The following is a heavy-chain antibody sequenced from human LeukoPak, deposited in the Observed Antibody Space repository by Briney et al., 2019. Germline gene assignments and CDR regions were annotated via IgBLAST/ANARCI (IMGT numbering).Heavy chain of an antibody. Sequence: GGSLRLSCAASGFTFSSYGMHWVRQAPGKGLEWVAVIWYDGSNKYYADSVKGRFTISRDNSKNTLYLQMNSLRAEDTAVYYCARDYYDSSGYYYFDYWGQGTLVTVSP. CDR2: IWYDGSNK. J-gene: IGHJ4*02. D-gene: IGHD3-22*01. V-gene: IGHV3-33*01. CDR3: ARDYYDSSGYYYFDY. CDR1: GFTFSSYG.